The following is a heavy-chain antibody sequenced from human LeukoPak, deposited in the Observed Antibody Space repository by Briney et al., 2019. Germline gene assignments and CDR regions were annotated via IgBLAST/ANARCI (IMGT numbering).Heavy chain of an antibody. D-gene: IGHD1-1*01. CDR3: ARVLLESLDAFDI. CDR2: IYYSGST. CDR1: GGSISSYY. J-gene: IGHJ3*02. Sequence: PSETLSLTCTVSGGSISSYYWSWIRQPPGKGLEWIGYIYYSGSTNYNPSLKSRVTISVDTSKNQFSLKLSSVTAADTAVYYCARVLLESLDAFDIWGQGTMVTVSS. V-gene: IGHV4-59*01.